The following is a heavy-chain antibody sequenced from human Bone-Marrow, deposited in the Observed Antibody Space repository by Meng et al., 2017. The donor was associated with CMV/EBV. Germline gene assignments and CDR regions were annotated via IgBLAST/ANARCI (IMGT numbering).Heavy chain of an antibody. Sequence: GESLKISCAASGFTFSSYSMNWVRQAPGKGLEWVSSISSSSSYIYYADSVKGRFTISRDNARNSLYLQMNSLRAEDTAVYYCASALRAGYSYARGEGGYWGQGTLVTVSS. CDR1: GFTFSSYS. CDR2: ISSSSSYI. J-gene: IGHJ4*02. CDR3: ASALRAGYSYARGEGGY. V-gene: IGHV3-21*01. D-gene: IGHD5-18*01.